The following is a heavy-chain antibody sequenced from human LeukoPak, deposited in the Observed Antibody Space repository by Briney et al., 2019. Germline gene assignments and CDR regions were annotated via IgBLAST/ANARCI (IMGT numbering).Heavy chain of an antibody. J-gene: IGHJ4*02. CDR3: ARNPIINNAWYYFDY. Sequence: ASVKVSCKASGYTFTSYYMHWVRQAPGQGLEWRGISNPSGGSTIYAQKFQGRVTMTRDTSKNQFSLKLSSVTAADTAVYYCARNPIINNAWYYFDYWGQGTLVTVSS. D-gene: IGHD1/OR15-1a*01. V-gene: IGHV1-46*01. CDR1: GYTFTSYY. CDR2: SNPSGGST.